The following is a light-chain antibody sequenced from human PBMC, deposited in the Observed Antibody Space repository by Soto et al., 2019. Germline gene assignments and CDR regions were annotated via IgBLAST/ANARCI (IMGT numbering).Light chain of an antibody. J-gene: IGKJ1*01. CDR1: QSISTS. V-gene: IGKV1-5*03. CDR3: QHCDSYWT. CDR2: KAS. Sequence: DIQMTQSPSTLSASVGDRVTITCRASQSISTSLAWYQQKPGKAPKVLLYKASSLESGVPSRFSGSGSGTEFTLTISSLQPDDFATYYCQHCDSYWTFGQGTKVELK.